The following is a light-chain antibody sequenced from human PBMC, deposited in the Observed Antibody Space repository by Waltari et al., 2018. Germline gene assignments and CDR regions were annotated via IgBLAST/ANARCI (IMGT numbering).Light chain of an antibody. Sequence: QSALTQPASVSGSPGQSITISGPGTSSDVGGYHHVSWYQQHPGKAPKLMIYDVSNRPSGVSNRFSGSKSGNTASLTISGLQAEDEADYYCSSYTSSSTFWVFGTGTKVTVL. CDR2: DVS. V-gene: IGLV2-14*03. CDR1: SSDVGGYHH. J-gene: IGLJ1*01. CDR3: SSYTSSSTFWV.